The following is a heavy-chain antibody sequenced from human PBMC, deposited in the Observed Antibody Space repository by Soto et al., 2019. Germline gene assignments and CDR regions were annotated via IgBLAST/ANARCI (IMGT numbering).Heavy chain of an antibody. V-gene: IGHV3-74*01. CDR3: ARVCTGGSCYQFDS. Sequence: EVHLVESGGGLVQPGGSLSLSCAASGFTFSSYWMHWVRQAPGKGLVWVSRINSDGSNTNYAESVKGRFTISRDNAKNTLNLQMNSLRADDTAVYYCARVCTGGSCYQFDSWGQGTLVTVSS. D-gene: IGHD2-15*01. CDR2: INSDGSNT. J-gene: IGHJ4*02. CDR1: GFTFSSYW.